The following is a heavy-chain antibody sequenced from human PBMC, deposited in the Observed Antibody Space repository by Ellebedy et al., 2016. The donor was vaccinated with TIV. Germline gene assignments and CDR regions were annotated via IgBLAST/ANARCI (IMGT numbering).Heavy chain of an antibody. J-gene: IGHJ4*02. Sequence: AASVKVSCKASGYTFTTYDINWVRQATGQGLEWIGWMSPNNGNTGYAQKFQGRVTMTRDTSISTAYMELSTLTSEDTAVYYCARASDSSTYRPFDYWGQGILVTVSS. CDR1: GYTFTTYD. CDR3: ARASDSSTYRPFDY. CDR2: MSPNNGNT. V-gene: IGHV1-8*01. D-gene: IGHD6-13*01.